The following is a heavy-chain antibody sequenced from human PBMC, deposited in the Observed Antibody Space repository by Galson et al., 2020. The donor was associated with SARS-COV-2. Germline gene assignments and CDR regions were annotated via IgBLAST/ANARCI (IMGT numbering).Heavy chain of an antibody. V-gene: IGHV3-30-3*01. J-gene: IGHJ4*02. CDR3: ESMVRIGDRDDDY. CDR1: GFTFSNFG. D-gene: IGHD3-10*01. CDR2: ISYDGSTK. Sequence: GESLKISCAASGFTFSNFGLHWVRQAPGKGLEWVAFISYDGSTKYHAESVKGQFTISRDNSKNTLYLQMNTLRVEDTAVYYCESMVRIGDRDDDYWGQGTLVTVSS.